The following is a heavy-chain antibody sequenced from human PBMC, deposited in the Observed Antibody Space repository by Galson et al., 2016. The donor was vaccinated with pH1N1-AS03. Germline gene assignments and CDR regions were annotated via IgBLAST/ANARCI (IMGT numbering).Heavy chain of an antibody. Sequence: PALVKPTQTLTLTCAFSGFSLATSGVGVGWIRQPPGKALEWLALIYWNDDKLYNPSLKSRLTVTKDTSKNLVVLTWTDMDPVDTATYFCTRSRYYNTNLYYFDYWGQGTLVTVSS. J-gene: IGHJ4*02. D-gene: IGHD2/OR15-2a*01. CDR1: GFSLATSGVG. CDR3: TRSRYYNTNLYYFDY. CDR2: IYWNDDK. V-gene: IGHV2-5*01.